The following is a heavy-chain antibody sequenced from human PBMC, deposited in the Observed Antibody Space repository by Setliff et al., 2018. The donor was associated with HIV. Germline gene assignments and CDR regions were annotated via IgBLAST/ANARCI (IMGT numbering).Heavy chain of an antibody. CDR2: INAGNGVT. D-gene: IGHD3-16*02. CDR3: ARGPFRAHPLGGYPDY. Sequence: ASVKVSCKASGYTFTTYAIHWVRQAPGQRLEWMGWINAGNGVTKFSQKFQDRVTITRDTSANTAYLELTSLRSEDTAVYYCARGPFRAHPLGGYPDYWGQGTLVTVSS. J-gene: IGHJ4*02. V-gene: IGHV1-3*01. CDR1: GYTFTTYA.